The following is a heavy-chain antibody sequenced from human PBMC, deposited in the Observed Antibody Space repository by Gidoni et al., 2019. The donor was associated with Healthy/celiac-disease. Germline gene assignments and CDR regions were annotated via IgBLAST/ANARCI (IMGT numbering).Heavy chain of an antibody. CDR3: ARDVYDYVWGSYRYKGLDYFDY. J-gene: IGHJ4*02. CDR2: IKQDGSGK. Sequence: EVQLVESGGGLVQPGGSLRLSCAASGFTFSSYWMSWVRQAQGKGLEWVANIKQDGSGKYYVDSVKGRFTISRDNAKNSLYLQMNSLRAEDTAVYYCARDVYDYVWGSYRYKGLDYFDYWGQGTLVTVSS. CDR1: GFTFSSYW. V-gene: IGHV3-7*03. D-gene: IGHD3-16*02.